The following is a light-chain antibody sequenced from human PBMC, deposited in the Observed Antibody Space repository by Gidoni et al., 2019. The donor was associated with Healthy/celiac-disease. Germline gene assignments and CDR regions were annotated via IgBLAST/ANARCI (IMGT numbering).Light chain of an antibody. V-gene: IGKV1-6*01. CDR3: LRDYNYPLT. CDR2: AAS. CDR1: QGSRND. J-gene: IGKJ4*01. Sequence: AIEMTQFPSSLSASAGDRVTITCRASQGSRNDLGWYQQKPGKAPKLLSYAASSLHSGVPSRFSGSGSSTDFTLTISSLQPEDFATYCCLRDYNYPLTFGGGTKVEIK.